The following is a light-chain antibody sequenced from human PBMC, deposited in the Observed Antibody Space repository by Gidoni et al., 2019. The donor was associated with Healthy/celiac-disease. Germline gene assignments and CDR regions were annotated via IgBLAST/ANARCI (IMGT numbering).Light chain of an antibody. CDR2: WAS. J-gene: IGKJ1*01. CDR1: QSVLYSSNNKNY. CDR3: QQYYSTPLA. Sequence: DIVMTQSPDSLAVSLGERATINCKYSQSVLYSSNNKNYLAWYQQKPGQPPKLLIYWASTRESGVPDRFSGSGSGTDFTLTISSLQAEDVAVYYCQQYYSTPLAFXQXTKVEIK. V-gene: IGKV4-1*01.